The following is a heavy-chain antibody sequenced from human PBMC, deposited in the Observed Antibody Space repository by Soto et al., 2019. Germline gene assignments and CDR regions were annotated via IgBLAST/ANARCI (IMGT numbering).Heavy chain of an antibody. J-gene: IGHJ6*02. CDR3: ARGYCSGGSCYSYYYYYGMDV. Sequence: ASVKVSCKASGCTFSSYAISWVRQAPEQGLEWMGGIIPIFGTANYAQKFQGRVTITADESTSTAYMELSSLRSEDTAVYYCARGYCSGGSCYSYYYYYGMDVWGQGTTVTVSS. CDR1: GCTFSSYA. D-gene: IGHD2-15*01. V-gene: IGHV1-69*13. CDR2: IIPIFGTA.